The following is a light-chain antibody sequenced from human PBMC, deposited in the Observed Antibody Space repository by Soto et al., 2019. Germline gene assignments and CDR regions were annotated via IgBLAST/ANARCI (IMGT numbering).Light chain of an antibody. CDR3: QQSYSTPRT. Sequence: DIQMTQSPSSLSASVGDRVTITCRASQSIHSYLNWYQQKAGKAPKLLIYAASSLQSGVPSRFSGSGFGTDFTLTISSLQPEHFATYYCQQSYSTPRTFGQGTKVEIK. CDR1: QSIHSY. J-gene: IGKJ1*01. V-gene: IGKV1-39*01. CDR2: AAS.